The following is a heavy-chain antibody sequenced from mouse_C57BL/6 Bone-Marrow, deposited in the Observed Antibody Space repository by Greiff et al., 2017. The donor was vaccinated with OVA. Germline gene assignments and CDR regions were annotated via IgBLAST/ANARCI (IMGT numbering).Heavy chain of an antibody. Sequence: VQLQQPGAELVKPGASVTLSCKASGYTFTSYWMHWVKQRPGQGLEWIGMIHPNSGSTNYNEKFKSKATLTVDKSSSTAYMQLSSLTSEDSAVYYCARGSYENFDYWGQGTTLTVSS. V-gene: IGHV1-64*01. D-gene: IGHD1-1*02. CDR1: GYTFTSYW. CDR2: IHPNSGST. CDR3: ARGSYENFDY. J-gene: IGHJ2*01.